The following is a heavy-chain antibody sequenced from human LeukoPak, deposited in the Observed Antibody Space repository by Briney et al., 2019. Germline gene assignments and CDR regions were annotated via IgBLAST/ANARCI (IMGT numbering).Heavy chain of an antibody. CDR2: INAGNGNT. D-gene: IGHD3-3*01. J-gene: IGHJ5*02. CDR3: AGGSGGFWSSFDP. CDR1: GYTFTSYA. Sequence: ASVKVSCKASGYTFTSYAMHWVRQAPGQRLEWMGWINAGNGNTKYSQKFQGRVTITRDTSASTAYMELSSLRAEDTAVYYCAGGSGGFWSSFDPWGQGTLVTDSS. V-gene: IGHV1-3*01.